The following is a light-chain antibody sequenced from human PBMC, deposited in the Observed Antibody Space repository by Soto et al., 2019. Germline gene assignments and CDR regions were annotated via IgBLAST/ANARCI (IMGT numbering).Light chain of an antibody. CDR1: ESVHRN. V-gene: IGKV3-15*01. CDR3: QHYSNWPPT. J-gene: IGKJ3*01. Sequence: EMVMTHSPATLSVSPGERVTLSCRASESVHRNLAWYQQKPGQGPSLLIYYASTRATGVPDRFPGSGSGTEFTLTISSLQSEDFGVYHCQHYSNWPPTFGPRTKVEIK. CDR2: YAS.